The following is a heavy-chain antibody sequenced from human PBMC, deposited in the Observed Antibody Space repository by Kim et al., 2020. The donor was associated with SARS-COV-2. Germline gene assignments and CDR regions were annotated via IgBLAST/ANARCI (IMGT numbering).Heavy chain of an antibody. CDR1: GGTFSSYA. D-gene: IGHD3-22*01. CDR3: ARGGVSYDSSGYYYGGFVNWFDP. J-gene: IGHJ5*02. CDR2: IIPIFGTA. Sequence: SVKVSCKASGGTFSSYAISWVRQAPGQGLEWMGGIIPIFGTANYAQKFQGRVTITADESTSTAYMELSSLRSEDTAVYYCARGGVSYDSSGYYYGGFVNWFDPWGQGTLVTVSS. V-gene: IGHV1-69*13.